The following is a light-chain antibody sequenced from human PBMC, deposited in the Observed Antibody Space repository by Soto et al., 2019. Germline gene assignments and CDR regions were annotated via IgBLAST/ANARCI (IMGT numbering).Light chain of an antibody. V-gene: IGKV1-8*01. CDR1: QGISSY. Sequence: AIRMTQSPSSLSASTGDRVTITCRASQGISSYLAWYQQKPGKAPKLLIYAASTLQSGVPSRFSGSGSGTDFTLTISCLQSEYFATDDGQQDYSYPWTFGPGTKVDIK. CDR2: AAS. J-gene: IGKJ3*01. CDR3: QQDYSYPWT.